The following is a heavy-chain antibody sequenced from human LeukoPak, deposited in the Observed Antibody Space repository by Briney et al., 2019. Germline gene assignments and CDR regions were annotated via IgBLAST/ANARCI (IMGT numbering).Heavy chain of an antibody. D-gene: IGHD5-12*01. V-gene: IGHV4-30-4*01. J-gene: IGHJ5*02. CDR2: IYYGGST. CDR1: SGSISSGDYY. Sequence: SETLSLTCTVSSGSISSGDYYWSWIRQPPGKGLEWIEYIYYGGSTYYNPSLKSRVTISVDTSKNQFSLKLSSVTAADTAVYYCARVSGYSGYASFDPWGQGTLVTVSS. CDR3: ARVSGYSGYASFDP.